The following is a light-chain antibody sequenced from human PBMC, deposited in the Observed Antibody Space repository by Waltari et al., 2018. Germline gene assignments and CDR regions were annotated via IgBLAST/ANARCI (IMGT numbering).Light chain of an antibody. CDR2: GTS. CDR1: QSVTSSS. V-gene: IGKV3-20*01. CDR3: QQYDGEVVT. Sequence: EIVLTQSPGTLSLSPGERATLSCRARQSVTSSSLTWYQQKLGQAPRLLIYGTSSRATGIPDGFSGSGSGTDFTLTISRLETEDFAVYYCQQYDGEVVTFGGGTKVEI. J-gene: IGKJ4*01.